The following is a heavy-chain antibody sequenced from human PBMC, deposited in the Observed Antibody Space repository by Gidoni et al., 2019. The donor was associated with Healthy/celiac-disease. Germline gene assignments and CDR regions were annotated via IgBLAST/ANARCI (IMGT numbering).Heavy chain of an antibody. V-gene: IGHV3-21*01. D-gene: IGHD1-26*01. CDR3: ARDRFKWEQLDYYYYGMDV. Sequence: EVQLVESGGGLVTPGGSLRLSCAASGFTFSSSSMNWVRQAPGKGLEWVSSISSSSSYIYYADSVKGRCTISRDNAKNSLYLQMNSLRAEDTAVYYCARDRFKWEQLDYYYYGMDVWGQGTTVTVSS. CDR1: GFTFSSSS. J-gene: IGHJ6*02. CDR2: ISSSSSYI.